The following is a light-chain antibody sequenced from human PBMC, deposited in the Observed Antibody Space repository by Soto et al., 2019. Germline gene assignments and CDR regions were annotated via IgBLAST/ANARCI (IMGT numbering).Light chain of an antibody. CDR3: TSYVGNDIWV. J-gene: IGLJ3*02. V-gene: IGLV2-8*01. Sequence: QSVLTQPPSASGSPGQSVTISCTGTSSDVGAYKYVSWYQQYPGKAPKLMIYEVTKRPSGVPDRFSGSKSGNTASLTVSGLQDEDEAYYYCTSYVGNDIWVFGGGTKVTVL. CDR1: SSDVGAYKY. CDR2: EVT.